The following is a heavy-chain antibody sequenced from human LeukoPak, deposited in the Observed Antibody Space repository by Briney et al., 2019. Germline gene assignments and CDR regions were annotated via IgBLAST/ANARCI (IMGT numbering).Heavy chain of an antibody. CDR3: AKLTRGYCSGTACPNWFDP. V-gene: IGHV3-23*01. CDR1: GFTFSNYA. Sequence: GGSLRLSCAASGFTFSNYAMSWVRQAPGKGLEWVSGIIGSGGTTYYADSVKGRFTISRDNSKNTLYLQMNSLRGEDTAVYYCAKLTRGYCSGTACPNWFDPWGQGTLVTVSS. CDR2: IIGSGGTT. D-gene: IGHD2-2*01. J-gene: IGHJ5*02.